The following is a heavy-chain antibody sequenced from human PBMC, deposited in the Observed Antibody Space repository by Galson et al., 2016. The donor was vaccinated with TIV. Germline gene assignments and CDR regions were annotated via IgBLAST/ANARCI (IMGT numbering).Heavy chain of an antibody. CDR3: AKDRNTAFDTYSYYYGMDV. CDR2: ITPLFGTT. Sequence: SVKVSCKAPGGTFSSFVFNWVRQAPGQGLEWMGGITPLFGTTNYAQKFQGRVTMTADESTSTVYMELSSLRSEDTAVYYCAKDRNTAFDTYSYYYGMDVWGQGTTVTVSS. D-gene: IGHD5-18*01. J-gene: IGHJ6*02. CDR1: GGTFSSFV. V-gene: IGHV1-69*13.